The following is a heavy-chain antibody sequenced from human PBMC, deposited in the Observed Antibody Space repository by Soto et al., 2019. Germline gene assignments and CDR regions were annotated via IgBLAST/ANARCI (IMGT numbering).Heavy chain of an antibody. CDR2: ISYDGSNK. Sequence: PGGSLRLSCAASGFTFSSYAMHWVRQAPGKGLEWVAVISYDGSNKYYADSVKGRFTISRDNSKNTLYLQMNSLRAEDTAVYYCARGPGNYFDYCGQGTLVTVSS. CDR1: GFTFSSYA. V-gene: IGHV3-30-3*01. CDR3: ARGPGNYFDY. J-gene: IGHJ4*02.